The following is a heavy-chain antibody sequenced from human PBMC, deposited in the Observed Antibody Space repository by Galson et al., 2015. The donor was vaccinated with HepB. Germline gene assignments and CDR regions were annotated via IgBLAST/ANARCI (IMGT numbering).Heavy chain of an antibody. J-gene: IGHJ4*02. CDR1: GFTFSRYW. D-gene: IGHD2-15*01. V-gene: IGHV3-7*03. CDR2: IIHDGSEK. Sequence: SLRLSCAASGFTFSRYWMSWVRQAPGKGLEWVANIIHDGSEKYYVDSVKGRFTISRDNAKNSLYLQMNSLRVEDTAVYYCARAPRYCSGGSCLGDYWGQGNLVTVSS. CDR3: ARAPRYCSGGSCLGDY.